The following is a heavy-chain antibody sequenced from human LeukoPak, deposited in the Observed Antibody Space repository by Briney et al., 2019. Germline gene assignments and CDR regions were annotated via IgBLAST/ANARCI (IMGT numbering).Heavy chain of an antibody. CDR2: IYYTGST. V-gene: IGHV4-59*08. Sequence: SETLSLTCSVSGGSMSNYYGSWIRQPPGKGLEWIAYIYYTGSTYYNPFLKSRVTMSVDTSKNQFSLTLSSVTAADTAVYYCARHISGAATLDWGQGTLVTVSS. J-gene: IGHJ4*02. D-gene: IGHD3-3*02. CDR3: ARHISGAATLD. CDR1: GGSMSNYY.